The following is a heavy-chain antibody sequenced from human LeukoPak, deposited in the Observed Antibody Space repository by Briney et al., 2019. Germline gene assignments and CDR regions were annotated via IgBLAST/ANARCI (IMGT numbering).Heavy chain of an antibody. CDR3: ARRRIVGTIRDAFDI. Sequence: TGGSLRLSCAASGFTFSGYAMNWVRQAPGKGLEWVAVIGDSGVNKFYADSVRGRFTISRDNSKNTLYLQMNSLRAEDTAIYFCARRRIVGTIRDAFDIWGQGTRVTVSS. D-gene: IGHD1-26*01. V-gene: IGHV3-23*01. J-gene: IGHJ3*02. CDR1: GFTFSGYA. CDR2: IGDSGVNK.